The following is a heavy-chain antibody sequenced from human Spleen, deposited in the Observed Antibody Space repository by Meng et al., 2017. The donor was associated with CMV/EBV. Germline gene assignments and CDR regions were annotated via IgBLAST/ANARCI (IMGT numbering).Heavy chain of an antibody. CDR3: TRGEYSSGDY. CDR2: IKSKAHRYAT. V-gene: IGHV3-73*01. D-gene: IGHD6-25*01. Sequence: CAASGFIFSGSAIHWGRQASGKGLEWVGRIKSKAHRYATAYGASAKGNFTISRDDSKNTAYLQMNSLKTEDTAVYYCTRGEYSSGDYWGQGTLVTVSS. J-gene: IGHJ4*02. CDR1: GFIFSGSA.